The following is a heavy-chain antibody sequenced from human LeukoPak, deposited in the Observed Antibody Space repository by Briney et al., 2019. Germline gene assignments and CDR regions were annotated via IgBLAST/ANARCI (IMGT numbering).Heavy chain of an antibody. V-gene: IGHV4-38-2*02. Sequence: PSETLSLTCTVSGYSIRSGYYWGWIRQPPGKGLEWIGSIYHSGSTYNNPSLESRVSISVDTSKNQFSLKLSSVTAADTAVYYCARDARSLVGAFDVWGQGTMVTVSS. J-gene: IGHJ3*01. CDR1: GYSIRSGYY. D-gene: IGHD2-2*01. CDR2: IYHSGST. CDR3: ARDARSLVGAFDV.